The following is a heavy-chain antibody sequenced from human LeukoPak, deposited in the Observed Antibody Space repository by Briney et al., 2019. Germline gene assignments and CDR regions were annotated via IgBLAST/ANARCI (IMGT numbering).Heavy chain of an antibody. CDR1: GYTLTSYD. D-gene: IGHD6-13*01. Sequence: ASVKVSCKASGYTLTSYDINWVRQATGQGLEWMGWMNPNSGNTGYAQKFQGRVTMTRNTSISTAYMELSSLRSEDTAVYYCARGRYSSRRPFSDYWGQGTLVTVSS. J-gene: IGHJ4*02. V-gene: IGHV1-8*01. CDR2: MNPNSGNT. CDR3: ARGRYSSRRPFSDY.